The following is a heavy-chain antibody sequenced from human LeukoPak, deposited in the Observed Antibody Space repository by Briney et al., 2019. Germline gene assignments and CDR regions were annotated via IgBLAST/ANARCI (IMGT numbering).Heavy chain of an antibody. V-gene: IGHV3-7*03. CDR3: AKERDYGPADY. D-gene: IGHD4/OR15-4a*01. CDR2: IKQDGSAR. CDR1: GFTFSNYW. J-gene: IGHJ4*02. Sequence: GGSLRLSCAASGFTFSNYWMHWVRQAPGKGLEWVANIKQDGSARYYVDSVRGRFTVSRDNSKNTLFLQMNSLRAEDTAIYYCAKERDYGPADYWGQGTLVTVSS.